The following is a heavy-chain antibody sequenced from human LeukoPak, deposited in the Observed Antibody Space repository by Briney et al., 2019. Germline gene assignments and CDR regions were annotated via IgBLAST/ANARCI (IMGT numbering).Heavy chain of an antibody. D-gene: IGHD3-10*01. J-gene: IGHJ4*02. Sequence: PGGSLRLSCAASGFTFSSYAMSWVRQAPGKGLEWVPAISGSGGSTYYADSVKGRFTISRDNSKNTLYLQMNSLRAEDTAVYYCAKGLGITMVRGALPEYYFDYWGQGTLVTVSS. CDR1: GFTFSSYA. CDR3: AKGLGITMVRGALPEYYFDY. CDR2: ISGSGGST. V-gene: IGHV3-23*01.